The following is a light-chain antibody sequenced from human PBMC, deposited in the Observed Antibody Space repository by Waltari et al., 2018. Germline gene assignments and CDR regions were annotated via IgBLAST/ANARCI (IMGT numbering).Light chain of an antibody. CDR3: CSYAGSSV. CDR1: SSDVGGCNY. CDR2: DVS. Sequence: QSALTQPRSVSGSPGQSVTISCTGTSSDVGGCNYVSWYHQQPGKAPILMIYDVSKRPSGVPDRFSGSKSGNTASLTISGLQAEDEADYYRCSYAGSSVFGGGTKLTVL. V-gene: IGLV2-11*01. J-gene: IGLJ3*02.